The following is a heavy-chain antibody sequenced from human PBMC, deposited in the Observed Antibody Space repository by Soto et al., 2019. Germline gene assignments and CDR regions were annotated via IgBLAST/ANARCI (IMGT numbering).Heavy chain of an antibody. CDR1: GCTVTSYG. CDR2: ISAYNGNT. CDR3: ARVSYYYDSSGYYSPFYYYGMAV. J-gene: IGHJ6*02. Sequence: AAVKVSCKASGCTVTSYGISWVRQAPGQGLEWMGWISAYNGNTNYAQKLQGRGTMTTDTCTRTAYMDPTSLRSVDTAVYYCARVSYYYDSSGYYSPFYYYGMAVWGQGTTVPVSS. V-gene: IGHV1-18*04. D-gene: IGHD3-22*01.